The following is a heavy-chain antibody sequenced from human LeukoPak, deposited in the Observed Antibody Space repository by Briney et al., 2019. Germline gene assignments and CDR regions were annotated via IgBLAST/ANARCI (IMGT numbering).Heavy chain of an antibody. V-gene: IGHV1-2*02. CDR3: ARVRYSSSWYGFVDYYYMDV. Sequence: GASVKVSCKASGYTFTGYYMHWVRQAPGQGLEWMGWINPNSGGTNYAQKFQGRVTMTRDTSISTAYMELSRLRSDDTAVYYCARVRYSSSWYGFVDYYYMDVWGKGTTVTISS. D-gene: IGHD6-13*01. CDR2: INPNSGGT. J-gene: IGHJ6*03. CDR1: GYTFTGYY.